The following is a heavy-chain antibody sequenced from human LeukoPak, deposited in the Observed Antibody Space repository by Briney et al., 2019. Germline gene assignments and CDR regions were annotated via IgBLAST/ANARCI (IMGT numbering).Heavy chain of an antibody. CDR2: ISYSGGT. Sequence: TGGSLRLSCAASGFTFDDYAMHWVRQAPGKGLEWIGYISYSGGTNYNPSLKSRVTISVDTSKNQFSLEVRSVTAADTATYYCARGARSYDSCGQGILVTVSS. V-gene: IGHV4-59*01. CDR1: GFTFDDYA. J-gene: IGHJ4*02. CDR3: ARGARSYDS.